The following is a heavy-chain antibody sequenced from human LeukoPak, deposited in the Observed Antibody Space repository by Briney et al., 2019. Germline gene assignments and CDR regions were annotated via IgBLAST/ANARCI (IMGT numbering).Heavy chain of an antibody. CDR3: AKGKDTVTTLIYFDY. V-gene: IGHV3-23*01. J-gene: IGHJ4*02. CDR1: GFSFSSYA. Sequence: GGSLRLSCAASGFSFSSYAMSWVRQAPGKGLEWVSAISGSGGSTYYADSVKGRFTISRDNSKNTLYLQMNSLRAEDTAVYYCAKGKDTVTTLIYFDYWGQGTLVTVSS. CDR2: ISGSGGST. D-gene: IGHD4-17*01.